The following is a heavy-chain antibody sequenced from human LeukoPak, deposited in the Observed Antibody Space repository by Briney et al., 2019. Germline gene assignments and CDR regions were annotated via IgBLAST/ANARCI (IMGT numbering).Heavy chain of an antibody. CDR2: IYTSGST. D-gene: IGHD5-12*01. CDR3: ARRGYSGDDPGFDI. CDR1: GGSINTYF. Sequence: PSETLSLTCTVSGGSINTYFWSWTRQPAGKGLEWIGRIYTSGSTHYNPSLKSRVTMSLDTSKNRFSLRLSSVTAADTAVYYCARRGYSGDDPGFDIWGQGTMVTVSS. V-gene: IGHV4-4*07. J-gene: IGHJ3*02.